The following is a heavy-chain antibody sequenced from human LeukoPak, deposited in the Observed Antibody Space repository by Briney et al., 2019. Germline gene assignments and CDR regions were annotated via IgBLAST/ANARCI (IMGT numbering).Heavy chain of an antibody. D-gene: IGHD1-1*01. CDR1: GGSIRNYY. CDR2: MYYSGST. CDR3: ARHAKNMEISPLDF. J-gene: IGHJ4*02. Sequence: SETLSLTCTVSGGSIRNYYWSWIRQPPGKGLEWIGFMYYSGSTIYNPSLKSRVTISVDTSKNQFSLKLSSVTAADTAVYYCARHAKNMEISPLDFRGQGTLVTVSS. V-gene: IGHV4-59*08.